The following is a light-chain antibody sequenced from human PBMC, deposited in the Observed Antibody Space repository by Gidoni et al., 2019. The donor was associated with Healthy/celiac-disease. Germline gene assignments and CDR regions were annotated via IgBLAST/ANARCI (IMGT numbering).Light chain of an antibody. CDR1: QSVSSY. CDR3: QQRSNWPPLT. Sequence: EIVLTQSPATLSLSPVDRATLSCRASQSVSSYLAWYQQKPGQAPRLLIYDASTRATGIPARFSGSGSGTDFTLTISSLEPEDFAVYYCQQRSNWPPLTFGGGTKVEIK. V-gene: IGKV3-11*01. CDR2: DAS. J-gene: IGKJ4*01.